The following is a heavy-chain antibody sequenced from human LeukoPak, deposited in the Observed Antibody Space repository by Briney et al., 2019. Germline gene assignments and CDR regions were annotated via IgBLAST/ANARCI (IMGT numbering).Heavy chain of an antibody. CDR3: ATDPPFTMVRGVITD. Sequence: ASVKVSCKVSGYTLTELSMHWVRQAPGKGLEWMGGFDPEDGETIYAQKFQGRVTMTEDTSTDTAYMELSSLRSEDTAVHYCATDPPFTMVRGVITDWGQGTLVTVSS. CDR2: FDPEDGET. V-gene: IGHV1-24*01. CDR1: GYTLTELS. J-gene: IGHJ4*02. D-gene: IGHD3-10*01.